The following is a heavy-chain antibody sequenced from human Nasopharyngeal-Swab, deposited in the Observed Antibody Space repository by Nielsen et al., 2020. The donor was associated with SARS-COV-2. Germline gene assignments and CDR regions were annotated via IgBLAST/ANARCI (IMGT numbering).Heavy chain of an antibody. Sequence: ASVKVSCKASGYIFTSYGISWVRQAPGQGLEWMGWISAYSGNTNYAQKLQGRVTMTTDTSTSTAYMELRSLRSDDTAVYYCARGGWAVAIPDWYFDLWGRGTLVTVSS. V-gene: IGHV1-18*04. D-gene: IGHD6-19*01. CDR3: ARGGWAVAIPDWYFDL. CDR2: ISAYSGNT. CDR1: GYIFTSYG. J-gene: IGHJ2*01.